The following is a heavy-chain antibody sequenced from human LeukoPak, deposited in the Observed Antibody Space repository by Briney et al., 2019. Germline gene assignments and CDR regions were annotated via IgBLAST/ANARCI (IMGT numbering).Heavy chain of an antibody. CDR3: ARVVRGVNYYYYYMDV. J-gene: IGHJ6*03. Sequence: ASVKVSCKASGGTFSSYAISWVRQAPGQGLEWMGGIIPIFGTANYAQKLQGRVTMTTDTSTSTAYMELRSLRSDDTAVYYCARVVRGVNYYYYYMDVWGKGTTVTISS. CDR2: IIPIFGTA. D-gene: IGHD3-10*01. CDR1: GGTFSSYA. V-gene: IGHV1-69*05.